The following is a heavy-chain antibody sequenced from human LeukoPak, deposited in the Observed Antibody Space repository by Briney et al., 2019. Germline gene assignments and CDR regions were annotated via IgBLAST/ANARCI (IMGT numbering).Heavy chain of an antibody. CDR3: ARPYGSGSYYNP. J-gene: IGHJ5*02. Sequence: SSETLSLTCTVSGYSISSGYYWGWIRQPPGKGLEWIGYIYHSGSTYYNPSLKSRVTISVDTSKNQFSLRLSSVTAADTAVYYCARPYGSGSYYNPWGQGTLVTVSS. V-gene: IGHV4-38-2*02. CDR1: GYSISSGYY. CDR2: IYHSGST. D-gene: IGHD3-10*01.